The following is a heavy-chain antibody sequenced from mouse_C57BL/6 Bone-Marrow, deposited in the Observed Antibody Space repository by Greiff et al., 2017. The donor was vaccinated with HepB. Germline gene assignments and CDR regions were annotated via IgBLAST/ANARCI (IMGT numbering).Heavy chain of an antibody. V-gene: IGHV1-82*01. Sequence: VQLQQSGPELVKPGASVKISCKASGYAFSSSWMNWVKQRPGKGLEWIGRIYPGDGDTNYNGKFKGKATLTADKSSSTAYMQLSSLTSEDSAVYFCARGGFYSYYFDYWGQGTTLTVSS. D-gene: IGHD1-1*01. J-gene: IGHJ2*01. CDR1: GYAFSSSW. CDR2: IYPGDGDT. CDR3: ARGGFYSYYFDY.